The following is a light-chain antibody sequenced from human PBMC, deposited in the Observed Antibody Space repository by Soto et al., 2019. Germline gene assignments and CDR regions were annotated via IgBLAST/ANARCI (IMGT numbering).Light chain of an antibody. CDR3: ATWDVSLSAVV. CDR2: EVT. Sequence: QSALTQPASVSGSPGQSITISCTGTRSDVGRYNYVSWYQQHPGKAPKLLIYEVTYRPSGVSTRFSASKSGSTASLTISGIQAEDEADYYCATWDVSLSAVVFGGGTKLIVL. J-gene: IGLJ2*01. V-gene: IGLV2-14*01. CDR1: RSDVGRYNY.